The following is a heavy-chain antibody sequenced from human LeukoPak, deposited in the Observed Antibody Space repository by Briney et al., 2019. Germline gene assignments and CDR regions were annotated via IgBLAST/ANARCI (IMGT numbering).Heavy chain of an antibody. CDR2: IYYSGST. D-gene: IGHD3-10*01. CDR3: ASGLWFGEYINAFDI. CDR1: GGSISSSSYY. Sequence: SETLSLTCTVSGGSISSSSYYWGWIRQPPGKGLEWIGSIYYSGSTYYNLSLKSRVTISVDTSKNQFSLKLSSVTAADTAVYYCASGLWFGEYINAFDIWGQGTMVTVSS. J-gene: IGHJ3*02. V-gene: IGHV4-39*01.